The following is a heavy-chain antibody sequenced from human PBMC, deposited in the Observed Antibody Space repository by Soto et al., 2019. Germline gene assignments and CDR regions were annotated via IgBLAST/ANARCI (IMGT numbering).Heavy chain of an antibody. J-gene: IGHJ4*02. CDR1: GFSFSTNV. CDR3: AGGIGVTFYFGY. D-gene: IGHD2-8*01. V-gene: IGHV3-23*01. CDR2: IDGTGGGT. Sequence: EVQLLESGGGLVQPGGSLRLSCAASGFSFSTNVLSWVRQAPGKGMEWVSAIDGTGGGTYYADSVKGRFTISRDNSKNTLYLQMNSLKAEGAATYYCAGGIGVTFYFGYWGQGTLVTVSS.